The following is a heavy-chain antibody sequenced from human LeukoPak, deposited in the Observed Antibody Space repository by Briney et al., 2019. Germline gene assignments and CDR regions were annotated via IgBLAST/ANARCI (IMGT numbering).Heavy chain of an antibody. J-gene: IGHJ4*02. CDR3: AGYAGAPSTFDY. Sequence: GGSLRLSCAASGFTLSSYSMNWVRQAPGKGLEWVSSISSSSSYIYYADSVKGRFTISRDNAKNSLYLQMNSLRAEDTAVYYCAGYAGAPSTFDYWGQGTLVTVSS. CDR2: ISSSSSYI. V-gene: IGHV3-21*01. CDR1: GFTLSSYS. D-gene: IGHD2-2*01.